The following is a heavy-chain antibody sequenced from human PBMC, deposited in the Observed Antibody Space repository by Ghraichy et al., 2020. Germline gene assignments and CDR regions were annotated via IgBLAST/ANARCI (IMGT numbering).Heavy chain of an antibody. Sequence: SETLSLTCTVSGGSISSSSYYWGWIRQPPGKGLEWIGSIYYSGSTYYNPSLKSRVTISVDTSKNQFSLKLSSVTAADTAVYYCARQGGVIVIWDYWGQGTLVTVSS. CDR1: GGSISSSSYY. D-gene: IGHD3-16*02. CDR3: ARQGGVIVIWDY. J-gene: IGHJ4*02. V-gene: IGHV4-39*01. CDR2: IYYSGST.